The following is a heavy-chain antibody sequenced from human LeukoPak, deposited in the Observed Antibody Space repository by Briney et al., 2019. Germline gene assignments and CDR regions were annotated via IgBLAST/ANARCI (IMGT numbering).Heavy chain of an antibody. CDR2: ISSSGSTI. J-gene: IGHJ4*02. V-gene: IGHV3-48*03. D-gene: IGHD2-15*01. CDR1: GFTFSSYE. Sequence: GGSLRLSCAASGFTFSSYEMNWVRQAPGKGLEWVSYISSSGSTIYYADSVKGRFTISRDNAKNSLYLQMSNPKAEDTGLYYCARDQPSVGWGFDSWGRGTRVIVSS. CDR3: ARDQPSVGWGFDS.